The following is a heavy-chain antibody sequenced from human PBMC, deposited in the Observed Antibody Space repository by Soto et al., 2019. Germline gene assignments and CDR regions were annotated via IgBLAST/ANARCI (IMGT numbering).Heavy chain of an antibody. V-gene: IGHV1-18*01. CDR2: INANNGST. D-gene: IGHD2-15*01. CDR1: GYTFTSYG. Sequence: ASVKVSCKASGYTFTSYGISWVRQPPGQGLEWMGWINANNGSTNYAQKIQGWVTMTRDTSVSTAYMELRRLRSADTAVYYCARAASCSGGSCYSNWFDPWGQGTLVTVSS. J-gene: IGHJ5*02. CDR3: ARAASCSGGSCYSNWFDP.